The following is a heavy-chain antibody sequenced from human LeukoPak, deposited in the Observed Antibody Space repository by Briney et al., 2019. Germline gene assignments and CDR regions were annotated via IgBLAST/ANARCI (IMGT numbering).Heavy chain of an antibody. CDR2: MNPNSGNT. J-gene: IGHJ6*03. Sequence: GASVKVSCKASGYTVTSYDINWVRQATGQGLEWMGWMNPNSGNTGYAQKFQGRVTMTRNTSISTAYMELSSLRSEDTAVYYCAGYAGYSYGDYYYMDVWGKGTTVTVSS. V-gene: IGHV1-8*01. CDR1: GYTVTSYD. D-gene: IGHD5-18*01. CDR3: AGYAGYSYGDYYYMDV.